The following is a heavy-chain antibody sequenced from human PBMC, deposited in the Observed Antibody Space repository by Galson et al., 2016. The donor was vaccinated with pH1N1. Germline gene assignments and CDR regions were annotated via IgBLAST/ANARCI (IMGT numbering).Heavy chain of an antibody. CDR1: GFTFSSYG. CDR3: AKVVRGSSWPCFDY. CDR2: ISYDGSNK. Sequence: SLRLSCAASGFTFSSYGFHWVRQAPGKGLEWVAAISYDGSNKYYADSVKGRFPISRDNSKNTLYLQMNSLRAEDTAVYYCAKVVRGSSWPCFDYWGQGSLVTVSS. V-gene: IGHV3-30*18. D-gene: IGHD6-13*01. J-gene: IGHJ4*02.